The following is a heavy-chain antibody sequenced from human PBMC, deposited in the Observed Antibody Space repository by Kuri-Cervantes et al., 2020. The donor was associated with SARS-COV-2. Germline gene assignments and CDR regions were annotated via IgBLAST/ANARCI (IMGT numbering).Heavy chain of an antibody. V-gene: IGHV3-7*01. CDR3: ARLGVRIIGVAGTRFDY. CDR1: GFTFSNYS. D-gene: IGHD6-19*01. CDR2: IKKDGSEK. Sequence: TLSLTCAASGFTFSNYSMSWVRQAPGKGLQWVANIKKDGSEKYYVDSVKGRFTISRDNAKNSLYLQMDSLRAEDTAVYYCARLGVRIIGVAGTRFDYWGQGTLVTVSS. J-gene: IGHJ4*02.